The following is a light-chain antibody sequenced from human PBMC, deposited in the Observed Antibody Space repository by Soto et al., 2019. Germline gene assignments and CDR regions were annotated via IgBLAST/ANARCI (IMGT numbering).Light chain of an antibody. CDR3: QQSSSTLLT. Sequence: DTQLTQSPSSLSASVGDRVTITCRASQSISSYLDWYQQKPGKAPKLLISDASTRHNGVPSRFSGRGSGTDFTLTISSLQPEDVATYYCQQSSSTLLTFGGGTKV. J-gene: IGKJ4*01. CDR1: QSISSY. CDR2: DAS. V-gene: IGKV1-39*01.